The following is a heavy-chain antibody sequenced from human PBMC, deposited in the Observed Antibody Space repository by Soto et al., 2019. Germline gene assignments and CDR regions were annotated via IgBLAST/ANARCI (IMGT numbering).Heavy chain of an antibody. Sequence: SETLSLTCAVYGGSFSGYYWNWIRQPPGKGLEWIGEINHSGSTNYNPSLKSRVTISVDTSKNQFSLKLTSVTAADAAVYYCASYSSGLYPFFDNWGQGTLVTVSS. V-gene: IGHV4-34*01. CDR3: ASYSSGLYPFFDN. CDR1: GGSFSGYY. CDR2: INHSGST. D-gene: IGHD3-10*01. J-gene: IGHJ4*02.